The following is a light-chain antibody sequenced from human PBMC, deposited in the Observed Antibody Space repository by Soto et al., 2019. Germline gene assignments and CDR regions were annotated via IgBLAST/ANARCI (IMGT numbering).Light chain of an antibody. CDR3: QSYDSSLSGHVV. CDR1: SSNIGAGYD. J-gene: IGLJ2*01. V-gene: IGLV1-40*01. CDR2: GNS. Sequence: QSVLTQPPSVSGAPGQRVTISCTGSSSNIGAGYDVHWYQQLPGTAPKRLIYGNSNRPSGVPDRFSGSKSGTSASLAITGLHAEDDADYYCQSYDSSLSGHVVFGGGTKLTVL.